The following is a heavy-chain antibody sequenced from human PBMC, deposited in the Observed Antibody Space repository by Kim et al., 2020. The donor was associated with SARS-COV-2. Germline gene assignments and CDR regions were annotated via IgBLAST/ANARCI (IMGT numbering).Heavy chain of an antibody. CDR2: ISSDGSNK. CDR3: ARAYCRGATCYSPVD. D-gene: IGHD2-15*01. J-gene: IGHJ4*02. CDR1: EFTFSSSA. Sequence: GGSLRLSCAASEFTFSSSAMYWVRQSPGKGLEWVTVISSDGSNKYYADSVKGRFTISRDNSKNMLYLQMNSLRAEDTAVYYCARAYCRGATCYSPVDWGQETLVTVSS. V-gene: IGHV3-30*04.